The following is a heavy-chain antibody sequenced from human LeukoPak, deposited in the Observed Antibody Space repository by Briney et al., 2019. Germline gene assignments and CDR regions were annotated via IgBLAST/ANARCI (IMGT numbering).Heavy chain of an antibody. V-gene: IGHV3-20*04. D-gene: IGHD5-12*01. CDR3: ASIVATSGDFDY. CDR2: INWNGGST. Sequence: GVSLRLSCAASGFTFDDYGMSWVRQAPGKGLEWVSGINWNGGSTGYADSVKGRFTISRDNAKNSLYLQMNSLIADDTAVYYCASIVATSGDFDYWGQGPLVTVSS. J-gene: IGHJ4*02. CDR1: GFTFDDYG.